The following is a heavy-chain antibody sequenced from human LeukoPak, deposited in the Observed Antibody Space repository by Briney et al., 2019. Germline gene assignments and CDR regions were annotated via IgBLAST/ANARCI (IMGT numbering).Heavy chain of an antibody. CDR3: AKENAYSRPFDP. D-gene: IGHD2-21*01. Sequence: GGSLRLSCAASGFTFSSYVMNWVRQAPGKGLEWVSGISGSGGSTYYADSVKGRFTISRDNSKNTLYLQMNSLRAEDTAVYYCAKENAYSRPFDPWGQGTLVTVSS. CDR2: ISGSGGST. J-gene: IGHJ5*02. CDR1: GFTFSSYV. V-gene: IGHV3-23*01.